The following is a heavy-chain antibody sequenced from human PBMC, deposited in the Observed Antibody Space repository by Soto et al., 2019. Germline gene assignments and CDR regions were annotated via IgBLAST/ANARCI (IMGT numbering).Heavy chain of an antibody. CDR2: IYYNDDR. CDR1: GLSFTTAGVS. Sequence: SGPTLVTRTHPLTLTCAFSGLSFTTAGVSVGWIRQTPGGALEWLTLIYYNDDRRFSPSLKTRLTITGDTSKNQVVLSLTNVDPGDTATYFCAHSDGGYEIIYFDFWGQGIPVTVSS. J-gene: IGHJ4*02. D-gene: IGHD5-12*01. V-gene: IGHV2-5*01. CDR3: AHSDGGYEIIYFDF.